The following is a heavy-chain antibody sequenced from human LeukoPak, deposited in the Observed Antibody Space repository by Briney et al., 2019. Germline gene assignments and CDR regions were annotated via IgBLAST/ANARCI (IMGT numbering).Heavy chain of an antibody. V-gene: IGHV3-30*18. CDR2: ISYDGSNK. CDR1: GFTFSSYG. J-gene: IGHJ3*02. D-gene: IGHD6-19*01. CDR3: AKSRGQWLAHPTDI. Sequence: GGSLRLSCAASGFTFSSYGMHWVRQAPGKGLEWVAVISYDGSNKYYADSVKGRFTISRDNSKNTLYLQMNSLRAEDTAVYYCAKSRGQWLAHPTDIWGQRTMVTVSS.